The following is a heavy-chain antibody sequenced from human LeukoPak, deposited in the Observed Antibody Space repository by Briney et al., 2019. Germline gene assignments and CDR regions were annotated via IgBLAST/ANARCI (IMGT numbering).Heavy chain of an antibody. CDR1: GFTFNNHA. J-gene: IGHJ4*02. CDR2: LTSSGGSK. CDR3: ARGVYIAAAQYGY. Sequence: PGGSLRLSCAVSGFTFNNHAMSWVRQAPGKRLESVSFLTSSGGSKFYGDSVKDRFTISRDNSKNQFSLKLSSVTAADTAVYYCARGVYIAAAQYGYWGQGTLVTVSS. V-gene: IGHV3-23*01. D-gene: IGHD6-13*01.